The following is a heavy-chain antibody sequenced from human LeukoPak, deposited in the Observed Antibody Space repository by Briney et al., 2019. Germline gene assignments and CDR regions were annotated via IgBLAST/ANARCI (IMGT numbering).Heavy chain of an antibody. CDR1: GFTFSSYA. V-gene: IGHV3-21*03. Sequence: GGSLRVSCAASGFTFSSYAMSWVRQAPGKGLEWVSSISSSSSYIYYADSVKGRFTISRDNAKNSLYLQMNSLRAEDTAVYYCATQLATVVRVYYWGQGTLVTVSS. D-gene: IGHD4-23*01. CDR3: ATQLATVVRVYY. J-gene: IGHJ4*02. CDR2: ISSSSSYI.